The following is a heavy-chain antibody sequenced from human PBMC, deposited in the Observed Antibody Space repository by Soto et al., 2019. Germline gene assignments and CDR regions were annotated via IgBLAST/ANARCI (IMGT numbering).Heavy chain of an antibody. CDR3: ARGDDYYGLW. V-gene: IGHV4-59*01. CDR1: GGSISSYY. D-gene: IGHD3-10*01. J-gene: IGHJ4*02. CDR2: IYYSGST. Sequence: SATLSITCTVSGGSISSYYWSWIRQPPGKGLEWIGYIYYSGSTNYNPSLKSRVTISVDTSKNQFSLKLSSVTAADTAVYYCARGDDYYGLWWGQGTLVTVSS.